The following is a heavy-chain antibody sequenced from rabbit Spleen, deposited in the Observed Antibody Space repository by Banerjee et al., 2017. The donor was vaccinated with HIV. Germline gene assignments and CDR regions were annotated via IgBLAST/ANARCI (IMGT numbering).Heavy chain of an antibody. CDR3: ARSGYVGWGGDGDLMGNNL. V-gene: IGHV1S45*01. Sequence: QEQLVESGGGLVKPGASLTLTCTASGFTISSGFWICWVRQAPGKGLEWIACIYPAGSVDTDYANWATGRFTISKTSSTTVTLQMTSLTAADTATYFCARSGYVGWGGDGDLMGNNLWGPGTLVTVS. J-gene: IGHJ4*01. D-gene: IGHD4-1*01. CDR1: GFTISSGFW. CDR2: IYPAGSVDT.